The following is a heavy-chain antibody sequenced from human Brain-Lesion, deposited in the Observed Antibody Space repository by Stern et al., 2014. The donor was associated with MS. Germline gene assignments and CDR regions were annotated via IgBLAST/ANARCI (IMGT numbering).Heavy chain of an antibody. CDR1: GYTLTELS. J-gene: IGHJ4*02. Sequence: QVQLEESGAEVKKPGASVKVSCKVSGYTLTELSMHWVRQAPRTGLAWMGGFDPEDGEKIYAQKFQGRVTMIEDTSKGQPYMELSSLRSEDTAVYYCATLSPGAGGNYYRHFDYWGQGTLVTVSS. CDR3: ATLSPGAGGNYYRHFDY. D-gene: IGHD1-26*01. CDR2: FDPEDGEK. V-gene: IGHV1-24*01.